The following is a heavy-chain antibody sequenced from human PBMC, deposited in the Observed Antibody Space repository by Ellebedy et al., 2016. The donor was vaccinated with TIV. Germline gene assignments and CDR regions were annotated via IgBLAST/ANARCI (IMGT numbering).Heavy chain of an antibody. D-gene: IGHD1-14*01. J-gene: IGHJ6*03. CDR1: GFTFSSYG. CDR2: IWYDGSNK. V-gene: IGHV3-33*01. Sequence: GESLKISXAASGFTFSSYGMHWVRQAPGKGLEWVAVIWYDGSNKYYADSVKGRFTISRDNAKNSLYLQMNSLRAEDTAVYYCARENPYYYYYMDVWGKGTTVTVSS. CDR3: ARENPYYYYYMDV.